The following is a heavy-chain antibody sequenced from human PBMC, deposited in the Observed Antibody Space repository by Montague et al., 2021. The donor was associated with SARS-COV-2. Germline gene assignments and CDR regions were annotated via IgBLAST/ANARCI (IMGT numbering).Heavy chain of an antibody. CDR3: VRGWGSWFH. CDR1: TTSFSGYY. Sequence: SETLSLTCAVHTTSFSGYYWCWIRQSPGKGLEWNGEIDQSGETNYNPTLRSRVTISADTSKSQFSLRLNSVTAADTAVYSCVRGWGSWFHWGQGTLVTVSS. V-gene: IGHV4-34*01. J-gene: IGHJ4*02. D-gene: IGHD3-16*01. CDR2: IDQSGET.